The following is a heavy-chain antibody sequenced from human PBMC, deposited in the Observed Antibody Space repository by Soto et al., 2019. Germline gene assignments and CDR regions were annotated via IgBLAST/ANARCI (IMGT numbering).Heavy chain of an antibody. J-gene: IGHJ5*02. V-gene: IGHV5-51*01. Sequence: PGESLKISCKGSGYSFTTYWDGWVRQKERKCMEWMGIIYTGDSATRHCPSFQSQVTISADKSISTAYLQWSSLKASDTAMYYCATSELQSGYFDPWGQGTLVTVSS. CDR2: IYTGDSAT. CDR3: ATSELQSGYFDP. D-gene: IGHD3-22*01. CDR1: GYSFTTYW.